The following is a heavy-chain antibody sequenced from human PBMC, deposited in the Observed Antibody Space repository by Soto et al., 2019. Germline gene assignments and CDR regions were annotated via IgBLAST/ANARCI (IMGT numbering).Heavy chain of an antibody. CDR3: ASMTTGSYYDH. D-gene: IGHD1-26*01. CDR1: GDSISNYY. CDR2: ILYSGGT. Sequence: PSETLSLTCTVSGDSISNYYWSWIRQPPGKGLDWIGYILYSGGTNYSPSLKSRVTISVDTSKNQFSLKLSSVTAADTAVYYCASMTTGSYYDHWGQGTLVTVSS. V-gene: IGHV4-59*01. J-gene: IGHJ4*02.